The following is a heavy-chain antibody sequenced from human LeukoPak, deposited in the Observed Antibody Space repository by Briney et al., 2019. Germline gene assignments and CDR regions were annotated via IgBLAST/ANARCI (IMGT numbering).Heavy chain of an antibody. V-gene: IGHV3-74*01. Sequence: GGSLRLSCAASGFTFSTYWMHWVRQAPGKGLVWVARIRPDGTTTGYADSVKGRFTISRDNAKNTLVLQRNDLSADDTAAHYIDSDLDWVLVDYWGQGTLVTVSS. CDR3: DSDLDWVLVDY. D-gene: IGHD3-9*01. CDR1: GFTFSTYW. J-gene: IGHJ4*02. CDR2: IRPDGTTT.